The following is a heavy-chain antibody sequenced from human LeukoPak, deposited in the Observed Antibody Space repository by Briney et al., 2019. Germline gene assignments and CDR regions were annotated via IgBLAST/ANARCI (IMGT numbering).Heavy chain of an antibody. CDR3: TRAFGGHDEWYCFDF. V-gene: IGHV1-8*03. CDR1: GYTFIGYY. CDR2: MNPNSGNT. Sequence: ASVKVSCKASGYTFIGYYVHWVRQAPGQGLELMGWMNPNSGNTDYAQKFQGRFTITINTSISTAYMELSSLSTEDTAVYYCTRAFGGHDEWYCFDFWGQGTLVTVSS. D-gene: IGHD3-16*01. J-gene: IGHJ4*02.